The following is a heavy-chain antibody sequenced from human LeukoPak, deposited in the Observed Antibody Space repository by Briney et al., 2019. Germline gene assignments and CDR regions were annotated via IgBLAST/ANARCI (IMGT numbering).Heavy chain of an antibody. Sequence: SETLSLTCTVSGGSISSNYWSWIRQPPGKGLEWIGYIYDSGSTKYNLSLKSRVIISVDTSKNQFSLKLSSVTAADTAVYYCARLESGVLGDPYYYDSSGYYYRGFFDTWGQGSLVTVSS. V-gene: IGHV4-59*08. CDR3: ARLESGVLGDPYYYDSSGYYYRGFFDT. D-gene: IGHD3-22*01. CDR1: GGSISSNY. J-gene: IGHJ5*02. CDR2: IYDSGST.